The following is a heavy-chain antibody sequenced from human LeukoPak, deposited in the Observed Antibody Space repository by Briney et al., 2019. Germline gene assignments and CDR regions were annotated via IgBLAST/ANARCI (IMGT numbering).Heavy chain of an antibody. CDR1: GFTFSSYA. V-gene: IGHV3-48*03. D-gene: IGHD6-6*01. CDR2: ISGSGRTI. Sequence: PGGSLRLSCAVSGFTFSSYAMSWVRQAPGKGLEWVSYISGSGRTIYYADSVKGRFTISRDNAKNSLYLQMNSLRAEDTAVYYCAREYTSSFDYWGQGTLVTVSS. J-gene: IGHJ4*02. CDR3: AREYTSSFDY.